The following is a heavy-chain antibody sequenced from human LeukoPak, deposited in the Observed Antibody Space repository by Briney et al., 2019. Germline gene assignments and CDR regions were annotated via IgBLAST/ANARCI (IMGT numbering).Heavy chain of an antibody. V-gene: IGHV3-53*05. J-gene: IGHJ5*02. CDR2: IYSGGST. Sequence: GGSLRLSCAASGFTVSSNYMSWVRQAPGKGLEWVSVIYSGGSTYYADSVKGRFTISRDNSKNTLYLQMNSLRAEDTAVYYCARDPPPSAFGSGFFSPSNGFAPGGGGPLVTVSS. CDR3: ARDPPPSAFGSGFFSPSNGFAP. D-gene: IGHD3-3*01. CDR1: GFTVSSNY.